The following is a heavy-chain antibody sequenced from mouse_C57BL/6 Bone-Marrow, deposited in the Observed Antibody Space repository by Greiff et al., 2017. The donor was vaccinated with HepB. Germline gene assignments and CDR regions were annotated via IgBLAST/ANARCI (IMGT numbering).Heavy chain of an antibody. V-gene: IGHV7-1*01. CDR3: ARGNDGPFDY. Sequence: EVQGVESGGGLVQSGRSLRLSCATSGFTFSDFYMEWVRQAPGKGLEWIAASRNKANDYTTEYSASVKGRFIVSRDTSQSILYLQMNALRAEDTAIYYCARGNDGPFDYWGQGTTLTVSS. D-gene: IGHD2-3*01. CDR2: SRNKANDYTT. CDR1: GFTFSDFY. J-gene: IGHJ2*01.